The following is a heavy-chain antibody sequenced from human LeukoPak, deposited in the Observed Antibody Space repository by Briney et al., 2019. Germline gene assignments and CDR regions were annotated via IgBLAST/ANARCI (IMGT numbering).Heavy chain of an antibody. CDR1: GGSVSSSSYY. D-gene: IGHD3-9*01. Sequence: PSETLSLTCTVSGGSVSSSSYYWGWIRQPPGKGLEWIGSIYYSGSTYYNPSLKSRVTISVDTSKNQFSLKLSSVTAADTAVYYCATLPLDVDTIFDYWGQGTLVTVSS. V-gene: IGHV4-39*07. CDR3: ATLPLDVDTIFDY. CDR2: IYYSGST. J-gene: IGHJ4*02.